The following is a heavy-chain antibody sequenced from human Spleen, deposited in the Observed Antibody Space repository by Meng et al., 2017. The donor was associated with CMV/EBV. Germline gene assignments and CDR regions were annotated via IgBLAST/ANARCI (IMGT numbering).Heavy chain of an antibody. CDR3: ARAYSSSSPPSY. Sequence: LRLSCTVSGGSISSGGYYWSWIRQHPGKGLEWIGYIYYSGSTYYNPSLKSRVTISVDTSKNQFSLKLSSVTAADTAVYYCARAYSSSSPPSYWGQGTLVTVSS. V-gene: IGHV4-31*03. D-gene: IGHD6-6*01. CDR1: GGSISSGGYY. CDR2: IYYSGST. J-gene: IGHJ4*02.